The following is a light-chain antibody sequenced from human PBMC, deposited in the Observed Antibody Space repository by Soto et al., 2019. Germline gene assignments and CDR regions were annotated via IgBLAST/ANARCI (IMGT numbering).Light chain of an antibody. V-gene: IGKV3-20*01. CDR1: QSVGSS. Sequence: EIVLTQSPGTLSLSPGDRATLSCRASQSVGSSLVWYQQKPGQAPRLLIYGASNRATGIADRFSASGSGTDFTLTLSRLEPGDFAVYYCQLYGSSPLTFGGGTKVEIK. CDR2: GAS. CDR3: QLYGSSPLT. J-gene: IGKJ4*01.